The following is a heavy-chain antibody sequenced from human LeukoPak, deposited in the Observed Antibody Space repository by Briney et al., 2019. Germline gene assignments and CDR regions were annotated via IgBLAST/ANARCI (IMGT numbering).Heavy chain of an antibody. CDR3: TKEYGVAVAGTAYYYYYGMDV. D-gene: IGHD6-19*01. V-gene: IGHV3-30*18. CDR1: GFTFSSYC. Sequence: GRSLRLSCAASGFTFSSYCMRWVRQAPGKGLEWVAVISYHGSNKYYADSVKGRFTIARDNSKNTLYLQMNSLRAEYTAVYYCTKEYGVAVAGTAYYYYYGMDVWGQGTTVTVSS. CDR2: ISYHGSNK. J-gene: IGHJ6*02.